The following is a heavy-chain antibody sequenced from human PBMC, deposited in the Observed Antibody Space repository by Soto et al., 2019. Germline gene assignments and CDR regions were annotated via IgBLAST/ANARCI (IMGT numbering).Heavy chain of an antibody. CDR2: ISGSGGST. J-gene: IGHJ4*02. Sequence: EVQLLESGGGLIQPGGSLRLSCAASGFTFSSNSMNWVRQVPGKGLEWVSAISGSGGSTYYADSVKGRFTSSRDNPKNTLYLQMNSLRVEDTALYYCVKGTYYASGSYYFDYWGQGTLVTVSS. CDR3: VKGTYYASGSYYFDY. V-gene: IGHV3-23*01. D-gene: IGHD3-10*01. CDR1: GFTFSSNS.